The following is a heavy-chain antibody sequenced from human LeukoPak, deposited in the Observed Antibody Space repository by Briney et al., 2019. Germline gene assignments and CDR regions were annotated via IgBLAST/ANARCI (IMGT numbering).Heavy chain of an antibody. CDR1: GGSISSGGYY. D-gene: IGHD3-22*01. CDR2: IYYSGSS. Sequence: PSETLSLTCTVSGGSISSGGYYWSWIRQHPGKGLEWIGYIYYSGSSYYNPSLKSRVTISVDTSKNQFSLKLSSVTAADTAVYYCARGPAFYDSSGYPFDYWGQRTLVTVSS. CDR3: ARGPAFYDSSGYPFDY. J-gene: IGHJ4*02. V-gene: IGHV4-31*03.